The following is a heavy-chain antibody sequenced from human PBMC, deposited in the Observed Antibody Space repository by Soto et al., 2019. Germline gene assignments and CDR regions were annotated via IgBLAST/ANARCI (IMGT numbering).Heavy chain of an antibody. CDR3: ARGSLQFDP. J-gene: IGHJ5*02. CDR2: IYPSGNT. CDR1: GASLSGYY. V-gene: IGHV4-4*07. Sequence: PSETLSLTCTVSGASLSGYYWSWIRQPAGKGLEWIGRIYPSGNTNYKSSLKSRVTMSVDTSKNQFSLKLSSLTAADTAVYYCARGSLQFDPWGQGTLVTVSS.